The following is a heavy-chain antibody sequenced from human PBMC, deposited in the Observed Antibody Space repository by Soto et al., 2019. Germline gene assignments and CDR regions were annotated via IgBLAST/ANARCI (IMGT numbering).Heavy chain of an antibody. Sequence: QVQLVQSGTEVRTPGSSVKVSCKASGDSLENLAISWVRQAPGQGFEWVGGVIPGLGTTDYAQNLQDRLTITADESTTTVFMELSSLKSEDTAVYFCARDGRTLRYLEWPAAFDSWGQGTLVTVSS. CDR1: GDSLENLA. J-gene: IGHJ5*01. CDR3: ARDGRTLRYLEWPAAFDS. D-gene: IGHD3-3*01. V-gene: IGHV1-69*01. CDR2: VIPGLGTT.